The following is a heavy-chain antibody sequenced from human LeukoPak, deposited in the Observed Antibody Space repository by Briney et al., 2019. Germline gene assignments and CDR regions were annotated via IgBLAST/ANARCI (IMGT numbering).Heavy chain of an antibody. V-gene: IGHV4-34*01. CDR2: INHSGST. Sequence: PSETLSLTCTVSGGSISSYYWSWIRQPPGKGLEWIGEINHSGSTNYNPSLKSRVTISVDTSKNQFSLKLSSVTAADTAVYYCARVHLYCSSTSCKPFYGMDVWGQGTTVTVSS. CDR3: ARVHLYCSSTSCKPFYGMDV. J-gene: IGHJ6*02. CDR1: GGSISSYY. D-gene: IGHD2-2*01.